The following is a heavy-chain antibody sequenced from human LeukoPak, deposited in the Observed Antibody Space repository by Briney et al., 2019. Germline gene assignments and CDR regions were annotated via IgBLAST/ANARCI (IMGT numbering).Heavy chain of an antibody. J-gene: IGHJ4*02. CDR2: INAGNGNT. CDR3: ARSQGPDYGGSHAPDY. D-gene: IGHD4-23*01. Sequence: ASVKVSCKASGYTFTSYAMHWVRQAPGQRLEWMGWINAGNGNTKYSQKFQGRVTITRDTSASTAYMELSSLRSEDTAVYYCARSQGPDYGGSHAPDYWGQGTLVTVSS. CDR1: GYTFTSYA. V-gene: IGHV1-3*01.